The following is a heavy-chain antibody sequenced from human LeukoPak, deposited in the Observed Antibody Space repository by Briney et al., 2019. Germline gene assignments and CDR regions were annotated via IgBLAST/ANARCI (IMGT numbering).Heavy chain of an antibody. J-gene: IGHJ3*02. CDR2: ISSSSSYI. CDR1: GFTFSSYS. CDR3: ARPDEQQLVRDAFDI. V-gene: IGHV3-21*01. Sequence: PGGSLRLSCAASGFTFSSYSMNWVRQAPGKGLEWVSSISSSSSYIYYADSVKGRFTISRDNANNSLYLQMNSLRAEDTAVYYCARPDEQQLVRDAFDIWGQGTMVTVSS. D-gene: IGHD6-13*01.